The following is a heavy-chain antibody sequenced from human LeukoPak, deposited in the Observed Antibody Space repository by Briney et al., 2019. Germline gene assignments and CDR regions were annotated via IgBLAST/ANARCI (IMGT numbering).Heavy chain of an antibody. D-gene: IGHD5-18*01. CDR1: GGSISSSSYY. J-gene: IGHJ5*02. CDR2: IYYSGST. Sequence: PSETLSLTCTVSGGSISSSSYYWGWIRQPPGKGLEWIGSIYYSGSTYYNPSLKSRVTISVDTSKNQFSLKLSSVTAADTAVYYCARDFRDTAMVTNWFDPWGQGTLVTVSS. CDR3: ARDFRDTAMVTNWFDP. V-gene: IGHV4-39*07.